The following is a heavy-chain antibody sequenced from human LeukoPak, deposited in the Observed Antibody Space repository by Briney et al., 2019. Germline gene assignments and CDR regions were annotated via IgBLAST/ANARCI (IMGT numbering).Heavy chain of an antibody. CDR1: GGSISSSTYY. CDR3: ARLDSIHLITF. D-gene: IGHD3-9*01. CDR2: IHYSGRT. Sequence: PETHCLICTVSGGSISSSTYYWGWIRQPPGKGLEWIGTIHYSGRTYYNPSLESRVTISVDTSKNQFSLRLTSVTAADTTVYYCARLDSIHLITFWGQGTLVTVSS. V-gene: IGHV4-39*01. J-gene: IGHJ1*01.